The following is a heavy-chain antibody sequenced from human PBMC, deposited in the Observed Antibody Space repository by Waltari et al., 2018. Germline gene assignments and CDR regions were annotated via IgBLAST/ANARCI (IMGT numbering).Heavy chain of an antibody. CDR3: AREAGIDAFDI. D-gene: IGHD6-19*01. CDR2: IIPIFGTA. Sequence: QVQLLQSGAEFEKPVSSVNFSCRASAGPSSSSPISWRRQAPGQGLEWMGGIIPIFGTANYAQKFQGRVTITADKSTSTAYMALSSLRSEDTAVYYCAREAGIDAFDIWGQGTMVTVSS. J-gene: IGHJ3*02. CDR1: AGPSSSSP. V-gene: IGHV1-69*14.